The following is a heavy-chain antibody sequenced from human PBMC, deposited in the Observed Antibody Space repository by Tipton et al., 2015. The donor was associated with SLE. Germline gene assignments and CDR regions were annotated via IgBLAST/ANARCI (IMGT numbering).Heavy chain of an antibody. CDR1: GGSISTYF. CDR2: IYYSGST. CDR3: ARARHGGAEYFEH. J-gene: IGHJ1*01. Sequence: TLSLTCIVSGGSISTYFWTWIRQPPGKGLEWIGFIYYSGSTNYNPSLKSRVTMSVDTSENQLSLKLTFVTATDTAVYYCARARHGGAEYFEHWGQGTLVTVSS. D-gene: IGHD3-3*01. V-gene: IGHV4-59*01.